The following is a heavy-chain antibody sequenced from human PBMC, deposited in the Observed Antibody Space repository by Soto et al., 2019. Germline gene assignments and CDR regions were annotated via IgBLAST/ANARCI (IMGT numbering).Heavy chain of an antibody. CDR1: GFTFSSYS. CDR3: ARQFEYYYDSSGHRDYYGMDV. CDR2: ISSSSSYI. J-gene: IGHJ6*02. D-gene: IGHD3-22*01. V-gene: IGHV3-21*01. Sequence: GGSLRLSCAASGFTFSSYSMNWVRQAPGKGLEWVSSISSSSSYIYYADSVKGRFTISRDNAKNSLYLQMNSLRAEDTAVYYCARQFEYYYDSSGHRDYYGMDVWGQGTTVTVSS.